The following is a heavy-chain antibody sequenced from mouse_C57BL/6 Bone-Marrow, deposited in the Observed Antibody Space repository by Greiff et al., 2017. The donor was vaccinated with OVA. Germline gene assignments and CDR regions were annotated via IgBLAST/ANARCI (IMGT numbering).Heavy chain of an antibody. D-gene: IGHD2-5*01. V-gene: IGHV1-4*01. CDR1: GYTFTSYT. CDR2: INPSSGYT. J-gene: IGHJ3*01. CDR3: ARHYSNYWFAY. Sequence: QVQLQQSGAELARPGASVKMSCTASGYTFTSYTMHWVRQRPGQGLEWIGYINPSSGYTKYNQKFKDTATLTADKSSSTAYMQLSSLTSEDSAVYDCARHYSNYWFAYWGQGTLVTVSA.